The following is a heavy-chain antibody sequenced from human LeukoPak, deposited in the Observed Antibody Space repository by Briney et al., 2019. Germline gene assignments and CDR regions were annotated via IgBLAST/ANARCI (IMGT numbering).Heavy chain of an antibody. V-gene: IGHV4-39*07. CDR3: AGTREFYYDSSAFYYSSVY. Sequence: PSETLSLTCTVSGGSISSSNYYWGWIRQPPGKGLEWIGNIYYSGSTYYNPSLKSRVTMSVDTSKNQFSLKLTSVTAADTAVYYCAGTREFYYDSSAFYYSSVYWGQGTLVTVSS. J-gene: IGHJ4*02. CDR2: IYYSGST. D-gene: IGHD3-22*01. CDR1: GGSISSSNYY.